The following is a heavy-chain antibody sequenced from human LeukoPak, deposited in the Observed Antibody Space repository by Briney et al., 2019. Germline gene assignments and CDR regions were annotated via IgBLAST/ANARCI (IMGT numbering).Heavy chain of an antibody. CDR1: GFTFSSYW. CDR3: ARASGYVLVRYYYYYMDV. CDR2: IKQDGSEK. J-gene: IGHJ6*03. Sequence: PGGSLRLSCAASGFTFSSYWMSWVRQAPGKGLEWVANIKQDGSEKYYVDSVKGRFTISRDNAKNSLYLQMNSLRAEDTAVYYCARASGYVLVRYYYYYMDVWGKGTTVTVSS. D-gene: IGHD5-12*01. V-gene: IGHV3-7*01.